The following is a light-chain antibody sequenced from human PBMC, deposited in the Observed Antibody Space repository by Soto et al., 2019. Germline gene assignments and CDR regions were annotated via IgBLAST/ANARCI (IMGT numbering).Light chain of an antibody. V-gene: IGLV2-14*03. CDR1: SSDVGAYNY. Sequence: QSALTQPASVSGSPGQSITISCTGTSSDVGAYNYVSWYQQHPGKAPKLMIYDVSDRPSGVSNRFSGSKSGNTASLTISGLQAEDEADYYCVSYTGTGVMFGGGTKLTGL. CDR3: VSYTGTGVM. J-gene: IGLJ3*02. CDR2: DVS.